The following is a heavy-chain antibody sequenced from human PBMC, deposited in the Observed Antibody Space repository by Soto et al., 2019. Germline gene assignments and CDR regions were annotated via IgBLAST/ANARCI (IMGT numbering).Heavy chain of an antibody. CDR2: ISAYNGNT. J-gene: IGHJ5*01. V-gene: IGHV1-18*01. CDR3: AGSCCGDSDWGRSAFDS. CDR1: GYTFTSYG. Sequence: ASVKVSCKASGYTFTSYGISWVRQAPGQGLEWMGWISAYNGNTNYAQKLQGRVTMTTDTSTSTAYMELRSLRSDDTAVYYCAGSCCGDSDWGRSAFDSWGQGSLVTVSS. D-gene: IGHD2-21*01.